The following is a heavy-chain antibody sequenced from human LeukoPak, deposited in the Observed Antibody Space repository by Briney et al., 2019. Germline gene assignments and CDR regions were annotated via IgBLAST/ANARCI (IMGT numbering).Heavy chain of an antibody. CDR2: IYYSGST. Sequence: PSETLSLTCTVSGGSISRSSYYWGWIRQPPGKGLEWIGSIYYSGSTYYNPSLKSRVTISVDTSKNQFSLKLSSVTAADTAVYYCARALGSSSVGDYWGQGTLVTVSS. D-gene: IGHD6-6*01. CDR1: GGSISRSSYY. J-gene: IGHJ4*02. V-gene: IGHV4-39*07. CDR3: ARALGSSSVGDY.